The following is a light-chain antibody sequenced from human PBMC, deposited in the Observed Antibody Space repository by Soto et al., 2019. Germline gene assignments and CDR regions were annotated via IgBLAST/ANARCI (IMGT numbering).Light chain of an antibody. CDR1: SSDLGGYDY. CDR3: SSYSTSITRYV. CDR2: EVS. V-gene: IGLV2-14*01. J-gene: IGLJ1*01. Sequence: QSALTQPASVSGSRGQSITISCTGTSSDLGGYDYVSWYQQHPGKAPKLMIYEVSHRPSGVSNRFSGSRSGNTASLTISGLQAEDEADYYCSSYSTSITRYVFGAGTKLTVL.